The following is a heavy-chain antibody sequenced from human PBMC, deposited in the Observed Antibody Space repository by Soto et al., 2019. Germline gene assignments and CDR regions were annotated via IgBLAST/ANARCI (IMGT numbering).Heavy chain of an antibody. CDR2: ISSSSSYI. D-gene: IGHD6-6*01. J-gene: IGHJ6*03. Sequence: PGGSLRLSCAASGFTFSSYSMNWVRQAPGKGLEWVSSISSSSSYIYYADSVKGRFTISRDNAKNSLYLQMNSLRAEDTAVYYCARESRGIAARDYYYYYMDVWGKGTTVTVSS. CDR3: ARESRGIAARDYYYYYMDV. V-gene: IGHV3-21*01. CDR1: GFTFSSYS.